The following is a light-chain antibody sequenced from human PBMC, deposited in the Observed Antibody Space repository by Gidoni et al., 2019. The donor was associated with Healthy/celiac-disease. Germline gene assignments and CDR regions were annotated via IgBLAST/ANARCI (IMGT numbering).Light chain of an antibody. CDR2: ASS. CDR1: KSISSH. J-gene: IGKJ1*01. Sequence: DIKMTQSPSSLSASVGDRVTITCRESKSISSHLNWYQQKPGKAPKLLIYASSSLQSGSPSRFSGSGSGTDFTLTISSLQPEDFATYYCQQSYSTPQTFGQGTKVEIK. CDR3: QQSYSTPQT. V-gene: IGKV1-39*01.